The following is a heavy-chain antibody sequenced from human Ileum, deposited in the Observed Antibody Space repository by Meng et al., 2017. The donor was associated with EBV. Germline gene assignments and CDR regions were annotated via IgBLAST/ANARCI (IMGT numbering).Heavy chain of an antibody. D-gene: IGHD1-26*01. V-gene: IGHV4-59*01. J-gene: IGHJ4*02. Sequence: QVQVHGSGPRLGKPSYTLSLTCTVSGASMTNNCWSLVRQSPGKTLELIGFVYSGTTSYNPSLKSRVSLSEETSNGQFSLRLTSVTAADTAVYYCARGVQWEPLDSWGQGILVTVSS. CDR2: VYSGTT. CDR1: GASMTNNC. CDR3: ARGVQWEPLDS.